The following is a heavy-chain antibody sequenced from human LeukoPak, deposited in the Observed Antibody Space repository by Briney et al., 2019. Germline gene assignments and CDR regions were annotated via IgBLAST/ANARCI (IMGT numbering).Heavy chain of an antibody. CDR2: IYYSGST. V-gene: IGHV4-30-4*08. Sequence: SQTLSLTCTVSGGSISSGDYYWSWIRQPPGKGLEWIGYIYYSGSTYYNPSLKSRVTISVDTSKNQFSLKLSSVTAADTAVYYCARTPTVWGSYRYTSDYWGQGILVTVSS. J-gene: IGHJ4*02. CDR1: GGSISSGDYY. CDR3: ARTPTVWGSYRYTSDY. D-gene: IGHD3-16*02.